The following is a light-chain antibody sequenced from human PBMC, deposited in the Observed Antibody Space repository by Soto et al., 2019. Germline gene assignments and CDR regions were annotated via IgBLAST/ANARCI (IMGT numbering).Light chain of an antibody. CDR1: QGIDSW. CDR2: DAS. CDR3: QQYNNYWT. V-gene: IGKV1-5*01. J-gene: IGKJ1*01. Sequence: DIQMTQSPSSVSASVGDRVTITCRASQGIDSWLAWYQQKPGKAPKLLIYDASSLESGVPSRFSGSGSATEFTLTISSLQPDDFATYYCQQYNNYWTFGQGTKVDIK.